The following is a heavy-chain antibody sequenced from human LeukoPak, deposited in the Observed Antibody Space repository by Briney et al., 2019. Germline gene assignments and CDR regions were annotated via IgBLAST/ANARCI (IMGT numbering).Heavy chain of an antibody. CDR2: INAGNGNT. CDR1: GYTFTSYA. V-gene: IGHV1-3*01. Sequence: ASVKVSCKASGYTFTSYAMHWVRQAPGQRLEWMGWINAGNGNTKYSQKFQGRVTITRDTSASTAYMELSSLRSEDTAVYYRARGKLPHLLLLWFGELLIWGQGTLVTVSS. D-gene: IGHD3-10*01. CDR3: ARGKLPHLLLLWFGELLI. J-gene: IGHJ4*02.